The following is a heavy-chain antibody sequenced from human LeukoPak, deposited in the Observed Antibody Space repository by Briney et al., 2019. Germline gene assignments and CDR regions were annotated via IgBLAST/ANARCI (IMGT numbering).Heavy chain of an antibody. V-gene: IGHV3-21*01. D-gene: IGHD2-15*01. J-gene: IGHJ4*02. CDR3: ARKDIQGPLDY. CDR2: ISSSSSYI. CDR1: GFTFSSYS. Sequence: PGGSLRLSCVASGFTFSSYSMSWVRQAPGKGLEWVSSISSSSSYIYYADSVKGRFTISRDNAKNSLYLQMNSLRAEDTAVYYCARKDIQGPLDYWGQGTLVTVSS.